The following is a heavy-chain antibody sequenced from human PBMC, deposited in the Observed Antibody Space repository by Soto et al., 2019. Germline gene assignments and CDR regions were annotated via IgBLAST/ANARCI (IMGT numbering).Heavy chain of an antibody. J-gene: IGHJ6*02. CDR1: GGSISSGGYY. Sequence: SETLSLTCTVSGGSISSGGYYWSWIRQHPGKGLEWIGYIYYSGSTYYNPSLKSRVTISVDTSKNQFSLKLSSVTAADTAVYYCAGLGYCSSSSCYYYYGMDVWGQGTTVTSP. D-gene: IGHD2-2*01. V-gene: IGHV4-31*03. CDR3: AGLGYCSSSSCYYYYGMDV. CDR2: IYYSGST.